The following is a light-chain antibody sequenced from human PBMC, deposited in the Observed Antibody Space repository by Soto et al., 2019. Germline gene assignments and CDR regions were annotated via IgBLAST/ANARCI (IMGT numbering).Light chain of an antibody. Sequence: QSALTQPASVSGSPGQSITIACTGTNRDVGSYNLVSWYQQRPGEAPKLIISEVRNRPSGISYRFTGSKSGNTASLTISGLQAEDEADYSCDSYTAASTMVFGGGTKVTVL. V-gene: IGLV2-14*01. J-gene: IGLJ2*01. CDR1: NRDVGSYNL. CDR3: DSYTAASTMV. CDR2: EVR.